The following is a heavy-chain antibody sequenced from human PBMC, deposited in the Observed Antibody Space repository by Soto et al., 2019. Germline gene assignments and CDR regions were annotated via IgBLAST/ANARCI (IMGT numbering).Heavy chain of an antibody. D-gene: IGHD3-10*01. V-gene: IGHV1-58*01. Sequence: ASVKVSCKASGFTFTSSAVQWVRQARGQRLEWIGWIVVGSGNTNYAQKFQERVTITRDMSTSTAYMELSSLRSEDTAVYYCAADKVKKALGSYYYYGIDVWGQGTTVTVSS. J-gene: IGHJ6*02. CDR1: GFTFTSSA. CDR3: AADKVKKALGSYYYYGIDV. CDR2: IVVGSGNT.